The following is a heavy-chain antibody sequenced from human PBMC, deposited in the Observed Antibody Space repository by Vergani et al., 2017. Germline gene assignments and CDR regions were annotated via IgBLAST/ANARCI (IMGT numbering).Heavy chain of an antibody. J-gene: IGHJ6*02. CDR3: VKSLVEVATIYPYYYYYYGMDV. Sequence: EVQLLESGGGLVQPGGSLRLSCAASGFTFSSYAMSWVRQAPGKGLEYVSAISSNGGSTYYADSVKGRFTISRDNSKNTLYLQMSSLRAEDTAVYYCVKSLVEVATIYPYYYYYYGMDVWGQGTTVTVSS. D-gene: IGHD5-12*01. CDR1: GFTFSSYA. V-gene: IGHV3-64D*06. CDR2: ISSNGGST.